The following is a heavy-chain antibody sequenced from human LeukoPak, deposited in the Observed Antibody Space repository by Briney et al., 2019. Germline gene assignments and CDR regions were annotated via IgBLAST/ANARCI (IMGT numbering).Heavy chain of an antibody. V-gene: IGHV4-34*01. Sequence: SETLSLTCAVYSGSFSGYYWSWLRRPPGKGLEWIGEINDSGRFKYIPSLKSRVTVSVDTSKNQFSLKLNSVTAADTAVYFCARGGLNSNYFDSWGRGTLVTVSP. D-gene: IGHD4-11*01. CDR2: INDSGRF. J-gene: IGHJ4*02. CDR3: ARGGLNSNYFDS. CDR1: SGSFSGYY.